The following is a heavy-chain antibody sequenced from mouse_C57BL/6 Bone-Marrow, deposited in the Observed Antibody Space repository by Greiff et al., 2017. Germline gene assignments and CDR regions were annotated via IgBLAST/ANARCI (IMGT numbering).Heavy chain of an antibody. CDR1: EYEFPSHD. CDR3: ARLLWLRRDAMDY. CDR2: INSDGGST. D-gene: IGHD2-2*01. V-gene: IGHV5-2*01. J-gene: IGHJ4*01. Sequence: EVQGVESGGGLVQPGESLKLSCESNEYEFPSHDMSWVRKTPEQRLELVAAINSDGGSTYYPDTMERRFIISRDKTKKDMYLKMSRMKCKNTTWNDCARLLWLRRDAMDYWGKGTTVTVSS.